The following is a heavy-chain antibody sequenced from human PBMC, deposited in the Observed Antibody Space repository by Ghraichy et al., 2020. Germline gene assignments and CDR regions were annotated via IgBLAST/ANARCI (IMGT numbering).Heavy chain of an antibody. J-gene: IGHJ4*02. V-gene: IGHV3-11*06. CDR2: ISDSSSYT. CDR3: ARGSTTGDYFDY. D-gene: IGHD4-17*01. Sequence: GESLNISCAASGFTFSDYYMSWIRQAPGKGLEWFSYISDSSSYTKYADSVKGRFTISRDNAKNSLYLQMNSLRAEDTAVYFCARGSTTGDYFDYWGQGTLVTVSS. CDR1: GFTFSDYY.